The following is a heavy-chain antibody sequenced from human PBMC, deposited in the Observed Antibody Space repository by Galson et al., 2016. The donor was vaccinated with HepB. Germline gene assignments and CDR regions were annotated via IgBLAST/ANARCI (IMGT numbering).Heavy chain of an antibody. Sequence: SVKVSCKASGYTFTDYYLHWVRQAPGQGPEWMGRIIPSTGGTNYAQKFQDRVTMTRDTSISTAYMELSGLKSDDTAVYYCARPNSGGRYMLFAGFDIGGQGTMVTVSS. V-gene: IGHV1-2*06. D-gene: IGHD6-19*01. CDR1: GYTFTDYY. J-gene: IGHJ3*02. CDR2: IIPSTGGT. CDR3: ARPNSGGRYMLFAGFDI.